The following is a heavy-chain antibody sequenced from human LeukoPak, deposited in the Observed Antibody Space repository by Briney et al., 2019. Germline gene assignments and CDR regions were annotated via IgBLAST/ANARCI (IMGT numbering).Heavy chain of an antibody. CDR2: IYSGSDYI. D-gene: IGHD1-1*01. CDR3: ARDHNYASDN. Sequence: GGSLRLSCAASGLPFSSDRMNWVRQAPGKGLEWVSTIYSGSDYIYYADSVKGRFTISGDNAKKSLYLQMNSLRVEDTAVYYCARDHNYASDNWGQGTLVTVSS. J-gene: IGHJ4*02. CDR1: GLPFSSDR. V-gene: IGHV3-21*01.